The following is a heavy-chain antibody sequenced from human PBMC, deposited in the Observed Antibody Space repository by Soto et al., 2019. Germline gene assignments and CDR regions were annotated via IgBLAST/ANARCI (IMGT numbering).Heavy chain of an antibody. D-gene: IGHD3-10*01. CDR2: IRSKPYDGTT. V-gene: IGHV3-49*04. CDR3: AKDLFSMVRGAQYPPYAMDV. Sequence: GGSLMLACTASVFSCVEYCIRLVRQAPVNWLEWVFFIRSKPYDGTTEYAASEKGIFTISRDDSKSIAYLQMNSLKTEDTAVYYCAKDLFSMVRGAQYPPYAMDVRGPGHTVTLSS. CDR1: VFSCVEYC. J-gene: IGHJ6*02.